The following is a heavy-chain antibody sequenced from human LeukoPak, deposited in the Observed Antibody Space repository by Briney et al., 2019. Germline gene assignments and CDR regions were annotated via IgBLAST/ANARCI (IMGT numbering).Heavy chain of an antibody. CDR3: ARGGSTQVDY. V-gene: IGHV1-18*01. Sequence: ASVKVSCKTAGYTFTSYSIPWVRQAPGQGLEWMGWIRAYNGDTEYVQKLQGRVTMTTDTSTSTAYMELRSLRSDDTAVYYCARGGSTQVDYWGQGTLVTVSS. CDR2: IRAYNGDT. CDR1: GYTFTSYS. D-gene: IGHD3-16*01. J-gene: IGHJ4*02.